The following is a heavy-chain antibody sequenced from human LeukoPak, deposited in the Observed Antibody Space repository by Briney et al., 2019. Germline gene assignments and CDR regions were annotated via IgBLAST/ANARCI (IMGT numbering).Heavy chain of an antibody. V-gene: IGHV4-38-2*02. CDR1: GYSISSGYY. CDR3: ARDQGDYYDSSGYYYMGFGFDY. Sequence: SETLSLTCTVSGYSISSGYYWGWIRQPPGKGLEWIGSIYHSGSTYYNPSLKSRVTISVDTSKNQFSLKLSSVTAADTAVYYCARDQGDYYDSSGYYYMGFGFDYWGQGTLVTVSS. J-gene: IGHJ4*02. CDR2: IYHSGST. D-gene: IGHD3-22*01.